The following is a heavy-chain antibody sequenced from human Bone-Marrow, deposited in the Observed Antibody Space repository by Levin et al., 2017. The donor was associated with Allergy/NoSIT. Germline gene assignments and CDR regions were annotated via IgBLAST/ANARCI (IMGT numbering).Heavy chain of an antibody. V-gene: IGHV4-59*01. CDR1: GGSISSYY. J-gene: IGHJ4*02. CDR3: ARNLWGTYFDY. D-gene: IGHD1/OR15-1a*01. CDR2: IYYSGST. Sequence: ASETLSLTCTVSGGSISSYYWSWIRQPPGKGLEWIGYIYYSGSTNYNPSLKSRVTISVDTSKNQFSLKLSSVTAADTAVYYCARNLWGTYFDYWGQGTLVTVSS.